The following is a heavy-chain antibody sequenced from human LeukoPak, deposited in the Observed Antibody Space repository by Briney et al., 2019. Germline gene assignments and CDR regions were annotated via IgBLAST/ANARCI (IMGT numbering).Heavy chain of an antibody. CDR1: GYTFTAYY. Sequence: ASVKVSCKASGYTFTAYYIHCVRQTPGQGLEWMGWINPNSGGTNYAQKFQGRVTMTRDTSISTAYMELSRLGSDDTAVYYCAIGLDSTRYYSLDYWGQGTLVTVSS. CDR2: INPNSGGT. D-gene: IGHD3-22*01. V-gene: IGHV1-2*02. CDR3: AIGLDSTRYYSLDY. J-gene: IGHJ4*02.